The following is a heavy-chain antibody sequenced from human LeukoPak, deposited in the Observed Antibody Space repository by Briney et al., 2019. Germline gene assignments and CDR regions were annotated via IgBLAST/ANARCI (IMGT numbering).Heavy chain of an antibody. V-gene: IGHV4-59*01. Sequence: SQTLSLTCTVSGGSISSYYWSWIRQPPGKGLEWIGYIYYSGSTNYNPSLKSRVTISVDTSKNQFSLKLSSVTAADTAVYYCARSPGELGDYWGQGTLVTVSS. CDR1: GGSISSYY. J-gene: IGHJ4*02. CDR3: ARSPGELGDY. CDR2: IYYSGST. D-gene: IGHD1-26*01.